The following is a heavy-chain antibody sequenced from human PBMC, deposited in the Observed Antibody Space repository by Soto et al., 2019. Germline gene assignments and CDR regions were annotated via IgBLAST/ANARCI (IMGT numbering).Heavy chain of an antibody. J-gene: IGHJ4*02. D-gene: IGHD3-10*01. CDR1: GGTFSSYT. CDR2: IIPILGIA. CDR3: AHTYYYGSGRPIKGNFDY. V-gene: IGHV1-69*02. Sequence: SVKVSCKASGGTFSSYTISWVRQAPGQGLEWMGRIIPILGIANYAQKFQGRVTITADKSTSTAYMELSSLRSEDTAVYYCAHTYYYGSGRPIKGNFDYWGQGTLVTVSS.